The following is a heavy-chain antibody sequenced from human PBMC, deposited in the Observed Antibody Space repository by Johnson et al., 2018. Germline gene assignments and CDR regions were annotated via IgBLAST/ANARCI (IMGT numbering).Heavy chain of an antibody. J-gene: IGHJ4*02. V-gene: IGHV3-23*04. CDR1: GFTFSSYA. CDR2: IRGSGGTI. Sequence: VQLVESGGGLVQXGGSLRLSCAASGFTFSSYAMSWVRQAPGKGLEWVSAIRGSGGTIYYADSVKGRFPISRENAKNSLYLQMNSLRAGDTAGYYCANDWVIDYWGQGTLVTVSS. D-gene: IGHD4-23*01. CDR3: ANDWVIDY.